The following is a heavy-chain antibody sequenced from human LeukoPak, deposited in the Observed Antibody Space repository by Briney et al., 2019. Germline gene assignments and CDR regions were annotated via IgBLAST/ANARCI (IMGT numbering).Heavy chain of an antibody. J-gene: IGHJ4*02. D-gene: IGHD6-19*01. CDR1: GFTFSSYA. CDR3: AKRETGYSSGWSVRGYFDY. V-gene: IGHV3-23*01. Sequence: PGGSLRLSCAASGFTFSSYAMSWVRQAPGKGLEWVSAISGSGGSTYYADSVKGRFTISRDNSKNTLYLQMNSLRAEDTAVYYCAKRETGYSSGWSVRGYFDYWGQGTLVTVSS. CDR2: ISGSGGST.